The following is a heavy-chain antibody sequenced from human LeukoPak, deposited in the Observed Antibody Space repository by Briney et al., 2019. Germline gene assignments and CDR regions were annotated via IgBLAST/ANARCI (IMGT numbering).Heavy chain of an antibody. CDR3: ARAAGSGLIDY. J-gene: IGHJ4*02. CDR1: GGSIRNSNYF. CDR2: IYYSGNT. Sequence: PSETLSLTCSVSGGSIRNSNYFWAWIRQPPGMGLGWIGSIYYSGNTYYNPSLKSRVTISLDTSKNQFSLNLNSVTAADTALYFCARAAGSGLIDYWGQGILVIVSS. D-gene: IGHD6-19*01. V-gene: IGHV4-39*07.